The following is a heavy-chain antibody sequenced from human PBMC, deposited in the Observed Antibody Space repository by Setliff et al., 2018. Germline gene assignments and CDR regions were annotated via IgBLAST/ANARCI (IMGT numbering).Heavy chain of an antibody. CDR2: ISAYNGNT. CDR3: ARVPRLEWLLPTFDS. V-gene: IGHV1-18*01. Sequence: ASVKVSCKASGYTFTSYGISWVRQAPGQGLEWMGWISAYNGNTDYAQSLQGRVTMTMDTSTSTAYMELRSLKSDDTAVYYCARVPRLEWLLPTFDSWGQGTLVTVSS. D-gene: IGHD3-3*01. J-gene: IGHJ4*02. CDR1: GYTFTSYG.